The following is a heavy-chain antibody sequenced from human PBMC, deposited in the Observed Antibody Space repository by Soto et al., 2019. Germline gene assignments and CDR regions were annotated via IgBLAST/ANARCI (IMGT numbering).Heavy chain of an antibody. CDR1: GFTVSSHA. V-gene: IGHV3-23*01. CDR3: APHVSCSGGSCQYDAFAI. Sequence: EVQVLESGGGLVQPGGSLRLSCEGSGFTVSSHAMTWIRQAPGKGPEWVSTITADGGTYYADSVKGRFAMSRDTSAXTXXLRMDSLGAEDTAAYYCAPHVSCSGGSCQYDAFAIRGQGTMVTVSS. CDR2: ITADGGT. D-gene: IGHD2-15*01. J-gene: IGHJ3*02.